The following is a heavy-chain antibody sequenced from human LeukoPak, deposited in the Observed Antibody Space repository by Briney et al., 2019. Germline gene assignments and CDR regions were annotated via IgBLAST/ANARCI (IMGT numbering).Heavy chain of an antibody. CDR2: ISGSGGST. D-gene: IGHD1-26*01. Sequence: GGSLRLSCAASGFTFSSYAMSWVRQAPGKGLEWVSAISGSGGSTYYADSVKGRFTISRDNSKNTLYLQMNSLRAGDTAVYYCAKEGSQSGSFTSPYTHSYGMDVWGQGTTVTVSS. CDR1: GFTFSSYA. J-gene: IGHJ6*02. V-gene: IGHV3-23*01. CDR3: AKEGSQSGSFTSPYTHSYGMDV.